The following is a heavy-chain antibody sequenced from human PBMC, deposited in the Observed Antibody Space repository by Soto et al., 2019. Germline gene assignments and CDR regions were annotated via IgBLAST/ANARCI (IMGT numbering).Heavy chain of an antibody. D-gene: IGHD3-10*02. CDR1: GFSLTTSGVG. Sequence: QITLKESGPSLVKPTQTLTLTCTFSGFSLTTSGVGVGWVRQPPGKALEWLAIIYWDHDQYFSPSLKDRLTISNDTSTNQVVLTMTSMDPVDTATYFCAHFVRTFDVWGHGTVVTVSS. CDR3: AHFVRTFDV. V-gene: IGHV2-5*02. CDR2: IYWDHDQ. J-gene: IGHJ3*01.